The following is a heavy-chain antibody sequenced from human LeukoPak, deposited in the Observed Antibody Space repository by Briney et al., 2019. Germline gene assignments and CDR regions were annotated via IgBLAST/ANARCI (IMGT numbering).Heavy chain of an antibody. V-gene: IGHV4-39*07. Sequence: SETLSLTCTVSGGSLSTSDYFWAWIRQPPGRGLEWIASISYTGNTFYTASFRSRATISRDTSKDQFSMKLTSLTAADTAVHCCARVRTGSQSDSWGQETLVIVAS. CDR3: ARVRTGSQSDS. D-gene: IGHD3-10*01. CDR1: GGSLSTSDYF. CDR2: ISYTGNT. J-gene: IGHJ5*01.